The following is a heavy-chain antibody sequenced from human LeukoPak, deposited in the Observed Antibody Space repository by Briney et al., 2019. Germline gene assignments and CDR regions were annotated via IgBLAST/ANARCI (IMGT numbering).Heavy chain of an antibody. Sequence: GGSLRLSCAASGFTFSSYWMNWARQAPGKGLEWVASINHNGNVNYYVDSVKGRFTISRDNSKNTLYLQMNSLRAEDTAVYYCARDRSGPSDYWGQGTLVTVSS. CDR3: ARDRSGPSDY. J-gene: IGHJ4*02. D-gene: IGHD6-19*01. V-gene: IGHV3-7*01. CDR1: GFTFSSYW. CDR2: INHNGNVN.